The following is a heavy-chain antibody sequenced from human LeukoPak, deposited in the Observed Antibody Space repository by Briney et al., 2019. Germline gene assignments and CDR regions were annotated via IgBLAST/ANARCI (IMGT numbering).Heavy chain of an antibody. D-gene: IGHD6-13*01. CDR1: GGSISSSSYY. J-gene: IGHJ4*02. CDR2: IYYSGST. V-gene: IGHV4-39*01. CDR3: ASEPGYSSSWSDY. Sequence: PSETLSLTCTVSGGSISSSSYYWGWIRQPPGKGLEWIGSIYYSGSTYYNPSLKSRVTISVDTSKNQFSLKLSSVTAADTAVYYCASEPGYSSSWSDYWGQGTLVTVSS.